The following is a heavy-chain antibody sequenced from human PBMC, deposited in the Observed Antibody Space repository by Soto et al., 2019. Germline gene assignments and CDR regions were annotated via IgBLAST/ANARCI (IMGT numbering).Heavy chain of an antibody. CDR1: GYTFTSYG. V-gene: IGHV1-18*01. J-gene: IGHJ4*02. CDR3: ARYYYDSSGEFDY. Sequence: QVQLVQSGAEVKKPGASVKVSCKASGYTFTSYGISWVRQAAGQGLEWMGWISAYNGNTNYAQKLQGRVTMTTDTXTSTVYMGLRSLRSDDTAVYYCARYYYDSSGEFDYWGQGTLVTVSS. CDR2: ISAYNGNT. D-gene: IGHD3-22*01.